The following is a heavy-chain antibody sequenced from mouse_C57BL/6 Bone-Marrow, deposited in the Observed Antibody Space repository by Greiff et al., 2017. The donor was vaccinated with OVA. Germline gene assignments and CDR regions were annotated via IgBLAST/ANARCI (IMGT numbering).Heavy chain of an antibody. CDR2: IDPANGNT. Sequence: EVQLKESVAELVRPGASVKLSCTASGFNIKNTYMHWVKQRPEQGLEWIGRIDPANGNTKYAPKFQGKATITADTSSNTAYLQLSSLTSEDTAIYYCARRRQLRCYAMDYWGQGTSVTVSS. V-gene: IGHV14-3*01. D-gene: IGHD3-2*02. J-gene: IGHJ4*01. CDR3: ARRRQLRCYAMDY. CDR1: GFNIKNTY.